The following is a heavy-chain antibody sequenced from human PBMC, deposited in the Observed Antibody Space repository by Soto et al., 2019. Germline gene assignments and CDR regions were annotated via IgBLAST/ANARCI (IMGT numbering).Heavy chain of an antibody. J-gene: IGHJ4*02. D-gene: IGHD3-22*01. Sequence: QLQLQESGPGLVKPSETLSLTCTVSGGSISSSSYYWGWIRQPPGKGLEWIGSIHYSGSTYYNPSLKSRVTISVDTSKNQFSLKLSSVTAADTAVYYCARWGHQTYYYDSSGSYYFDYWGQGTLVTVSS. CDR2: IHYSGST. CDR1: GGSISSSSYY. V-gene: IGHV4-39*01. CDR3: ARWGHQTYYYDSSGSYYFDY.